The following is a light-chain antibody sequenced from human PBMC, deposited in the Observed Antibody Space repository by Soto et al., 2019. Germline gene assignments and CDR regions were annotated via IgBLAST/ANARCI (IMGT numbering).Light chain of an antibody. CDR1: QSISSW. CDR3: QQYNSYSPWT. V-gene: IGKV1-5*01. CDR2: DAS. J-gene: IGKJ1*01. Sequence: QLTQSPSTLSASVGDRVTITCGASQSISSWLAWYQQKPGKAPKLLIYDASSLESGVPSRFSGSGSGTEFTLTISSLQPGDFATYYCQQYNSYSPWTFGQGTKVDI.